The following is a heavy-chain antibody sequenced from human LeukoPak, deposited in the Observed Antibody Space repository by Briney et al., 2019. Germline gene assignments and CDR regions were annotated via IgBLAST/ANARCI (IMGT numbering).Heavy chain of an antibody. V-gene: IGHV4-30-2*01. CDR1: GGSISSGGYY. D-gene: IGHD2-2*01. Sequence: SQTLSLTFTVSGGSISSGGYYWSWIRQPPGKGLEWIGYIYHSGSTYYNPSLKSRVTISVDRSKNQFSLKLSSVTAADTAVYYCARSRYCSSTSCSTNWFDPWGQGTLVTVSS. J-gene: IGHJ5*02. CDR2: IYHSGST. CDR3: ARSRYCSSTSCSTNWFDP.